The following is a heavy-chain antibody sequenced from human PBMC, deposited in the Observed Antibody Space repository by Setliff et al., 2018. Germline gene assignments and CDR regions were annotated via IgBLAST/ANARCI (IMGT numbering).Heavy chain of an antibody. CDR2: IYYTGTT. V-gene: IGHV4-39*01. J-gene: IGHJ6*03. CDR1: GGSVSSTSYY. Sequence: ASETLSLTCTVSGGSVSSTSYYWGWIRQPPGKGLEWIGTIYYTGTTYYSPSLKSRVTISVDTSKNQFSLKLTSVTAADTAVYHCARARWTGGYYSGDNYYMDVGGKGTTVTVSS. D-gene: IGHD3-22*01. CDR3: ARARWTGGYYSGDNYYMDV.